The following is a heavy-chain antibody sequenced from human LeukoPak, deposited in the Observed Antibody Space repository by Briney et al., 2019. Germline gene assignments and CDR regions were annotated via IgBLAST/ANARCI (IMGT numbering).Heavy chain of an antibody. CDR3: ARGYSSSWYSDY. D-gene: IGHD6-13*01. Sequence: PSETLSLTCTVSGVSISSYYWSWLRQPAGKGPEWIGRIYTSGSTNYNPSLKSRVTISVDKSKNQFSLKLSSVTAADTAVYYCARGYSSSWYSDYWGQGTLVTVSS. CDR1: GVSISSYY. J-gene: IGHJ4*02. CDR2: IYTSGST. V-gene: IGHV4-4*07.